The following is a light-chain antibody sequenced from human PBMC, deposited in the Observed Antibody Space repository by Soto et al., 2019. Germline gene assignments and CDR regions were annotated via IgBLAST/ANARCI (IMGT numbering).Light chain of an antibody. V-gene: IGKV3-15*01. CDR2: GAS. CDR3: QRYNNWPLT. Sequence: EILMAQSPATLSVSPGARGTLSCRASQSVSSNLAWYQQKPGQAPRLLIYGASARATGIPSRFSGSVSGTEFTLTISSLQSEDFAVYYCQRYNNWPLTFGGGTKVESK. CDR1: QSVSSN. J-gene: IGKJ4*01.